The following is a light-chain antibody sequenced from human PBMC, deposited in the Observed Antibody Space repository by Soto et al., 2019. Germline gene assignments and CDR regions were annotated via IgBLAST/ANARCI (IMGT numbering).Light chain of an antibody. V-gene: IGLV2-14*01. CDR3: SSYTSSSTPDV. CDR1: SSDGGGYNY. J-gene: IGLJ1*01. CDR2: DVS. Sequence: SALTQPASVSGSPGQSINISCTGTSSDGGGYNYVSWYQQHPGKAPKLMIYDVSNRPSGVSNRFSGSKSGNTASLTIPGLQAEDEADYYCSSYTSSSTPDVFGTGTKLTVL.